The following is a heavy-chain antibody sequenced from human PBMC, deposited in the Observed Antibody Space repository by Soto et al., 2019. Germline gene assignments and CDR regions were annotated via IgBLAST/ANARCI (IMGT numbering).Heavy chain of an antibody. CDR2: INPNSGGT. J-gene: IGHJ4*02. D-gene: IGHD3-16*01. CDR3: EKAHYDYIWGSFDY. V-gene: IGHV1-2*04. CDR1: GYTFTGYY. Sequence: GASVKVSCKASGYTFTGYYMHWVRQAPGQGLEWMGWINPNSGGTNYAQKFQGWVTMTRDTSISTAYMELSRLRSDDTAVYYCEKAHYDYIWGSFDYWGQGTLVTVSS.